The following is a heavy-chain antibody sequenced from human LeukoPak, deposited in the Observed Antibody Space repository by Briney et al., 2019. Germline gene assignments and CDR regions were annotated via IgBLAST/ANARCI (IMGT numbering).Heavy chain of an antibody. CDR1: GFTFSSYW. D-gene: IGHD3-16*02. Sequence: GGSLRLSCAASGFTFSSYWIHWVRQAPGKGRVGVSRINSDGSSTIYADSVKGGFTIYRDNAKNTLYLQMNSLRAEDTAVYYCARGGPFGGVIDLFDYWGQGILVTVSS. J-gene: IGHJ4*02. CDR2: INSDGSST. V-gene: IGHV3-74*01. CDR3: ARGGPFGGVIDLFDY.